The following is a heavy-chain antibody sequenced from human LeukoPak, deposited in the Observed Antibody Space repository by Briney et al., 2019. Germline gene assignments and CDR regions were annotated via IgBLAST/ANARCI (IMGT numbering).Heavy chain of an antibody. J-gene: IGHJ4*02. CDR2: ISSSGGST. D-gene: IGHD5-12*01. V-gene: IGHV3-23*01. Sequence: PGGSLRLSCAASGFTFSSHAMSGVRQAPGKGLECVSGISSSGGSTYYADSVKGRFTISRDNSKSTLYLQMNSLRGEDTAVYYCAKGAATMGDCWGQGILVTVS. CDR1: GFTFSSHA. CDR3: AKGAATMGDC.